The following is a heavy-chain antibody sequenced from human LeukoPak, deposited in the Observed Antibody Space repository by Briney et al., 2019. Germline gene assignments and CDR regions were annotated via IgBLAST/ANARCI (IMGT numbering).Heavy chain of an antibody. V-gene: IGHV1-2*02. Sequence: ASVKVSCKASGYTFTTYFMHWVRQAPGQGLEWMGWINPNNGDTYYPQEFQGRVAMTRDTSINTAYMDLSRLTSDDTAIYYCAKAINYYDSSGYYLYYFDYWGRGTPATVSS. CDR1: GYTFTTYF. J-gene: IGHJ4*02. CDR2: INPNNGDT. D-gene: IGHD3-22*01. CDR3: AKAINYYDSSGYYLYYFDY.